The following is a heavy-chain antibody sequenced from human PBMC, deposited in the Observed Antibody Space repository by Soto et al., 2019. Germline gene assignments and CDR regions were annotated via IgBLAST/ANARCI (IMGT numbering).Heavy chain of an antibody. CDR3: ASGIQLWLRRINNGYSG. CDR1: EGTFRTLA. CDR2: IIPMFGTA. Sequence: QFQRWRFGAGGKKPKSSLRVSCKPPEGTFRTLAIIWVRQAPDQGLEWMGGIIPMFGTANYAQRFQDRVTITADESTNTVYMELSSLRSEDTAVYFCASGIQLWLRRINNGYSGWGQGTLVTVSS. D-gene: IGHD5-18*01. J-gene: IGHJ4*02. V-gene: IGHV1-69*12.